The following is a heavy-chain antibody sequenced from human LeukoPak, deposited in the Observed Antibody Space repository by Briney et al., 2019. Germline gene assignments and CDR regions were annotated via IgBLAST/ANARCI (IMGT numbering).Heavy chain of an antibody. CDR3: ARDLEV. CDR1: GYTFTSYY. J-gene: IGHJ4*02. Sequence: ASVKVSCKASGYTFTSYYMHWVRQAPGQGLEWMGWINPNSGGTSYAQNSQGRVTVTRDTSISTAYMELSRLRSDDTAIYYCARDLEVWGQGTLVAVSS. V-gene: IGHV1-2*02. CDR2: INPNSGGT.